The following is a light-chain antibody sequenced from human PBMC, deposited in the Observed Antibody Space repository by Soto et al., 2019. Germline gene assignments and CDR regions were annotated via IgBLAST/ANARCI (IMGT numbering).Light chain of an antibody. V-gene: IGLV2-8*01. CDR3: SSFAGINNVL. CDR1: SSDVGGYDY. CDR2: EVN. J-gene: IGLJ2*01. Sequence: QLVLTQPPSASGSPGQSVAISCTGTSSDVGGYDYVSWYQQHPGNAPKLMIFEVNKRPSGVPDRFSGSKSGNTASLTVSGLQAEDEADYYCSSFAGINNVLFGGGTKLTVL.